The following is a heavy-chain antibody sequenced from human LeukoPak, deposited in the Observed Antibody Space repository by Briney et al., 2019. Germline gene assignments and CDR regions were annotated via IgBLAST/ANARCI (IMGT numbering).Heavy chain of an antibody. V-gene: IGHV3-23*01. CDR1: GFTSCSYS. CDR2: FSGSGGST. J-gene: IGHJ6*03. D-gene: IGHD3-16*02. Sequence: GGALRIFCGASGFTSCSYSMRWGRPAPGEGVEWGSAFSGSGGSTYYADSVKGRFTISRDNSKNTLYLQMNSLRAEDTAVYYCAKNTISGGHYQYYMDVWGKGTTVTVSS. CDR3: AKNTISGGHYQYYMDV.